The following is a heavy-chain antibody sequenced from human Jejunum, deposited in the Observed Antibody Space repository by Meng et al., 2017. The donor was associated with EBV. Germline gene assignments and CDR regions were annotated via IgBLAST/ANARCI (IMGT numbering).Heavy chain of an antibody. CDR3: ARNWNF. CDR2: IYNSGST. V-gene: IGHV4-61*01. D-gene: IGHD1-1*01. Sequence: QLLLQASGPGLVQPTQTLSLTCTVSGGSVSSGTYYWPWIRQPPGKGLEWIGYIYNSGSTNYNPSLKSRVTISLDTSKNQFSLKLSSVTAADTAMYYCARNWNFWGQGTLVTVFS. J-gene: IGHJ4*02. CDR1: GGSVSSGTYY.